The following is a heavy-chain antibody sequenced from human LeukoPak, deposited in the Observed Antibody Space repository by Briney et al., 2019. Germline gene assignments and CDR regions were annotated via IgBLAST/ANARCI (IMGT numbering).Heavy chain of an antibody. CDR2: INRDGSEK. D-gene: IGHD6-13*01. CDR3: ARVSRGGAAAGVGY. Sequence: GGSLRLSCAASGFTLSSYWMSWVRQAPGKGLEWVANINRDGSEKYYVDSVKGRFTISRDNAKNSLYLQMNSLRAEDTAVYYCARVSRGGAAAGVGYWGQGTLVTVSS. V-gene: IGHV3-7*02. CDR1: GFTLSSYW. J-gene: IGHJ4*02.